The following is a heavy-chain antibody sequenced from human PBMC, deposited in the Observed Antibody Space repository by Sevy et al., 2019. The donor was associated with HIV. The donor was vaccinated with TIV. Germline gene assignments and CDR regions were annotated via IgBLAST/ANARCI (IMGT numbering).Heavy chain of an antibody. CDR1: GGSITSLY. J-gene: IGHJ4*02. Sequence: SETLSLTCTVSGGSITSLYWNWIRQPPGKGLEWIANIYYNGHINYNLPLKSRVTLSLDTSKNQFSLRLSSVTAADTAMYYCAGENAWGRGYSWGQGTLVTVSS. D-gene: IGHD1-26*01. V-gene: IGHV4-59*08. CDR3: AGENAWGRGYS. CDR2: IYYNGHI.